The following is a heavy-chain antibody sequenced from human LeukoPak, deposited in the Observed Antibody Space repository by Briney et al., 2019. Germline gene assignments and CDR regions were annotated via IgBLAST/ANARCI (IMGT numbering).Heavy chain of an antibody. J-gene: IGHJ6*03. CDR2: IYYSGST. CDR3: ATTSPGYYYYYMDV. V-gene: IGHV4-59*01. Sequence: TSETLSLTCTVSGGSISSYYWSWIRQPPGKGLEWIGYIYYSGSTNYNPSLKSRVTISVDTSKNQFSLKLSSVTAADTAVYYCATTSPGYYYYYMDVWGKGTTVTVSS. CDR1: GGSISSYY.